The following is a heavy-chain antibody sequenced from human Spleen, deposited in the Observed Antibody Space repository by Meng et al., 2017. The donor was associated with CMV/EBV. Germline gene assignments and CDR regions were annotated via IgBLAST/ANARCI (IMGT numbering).Heavy chain of an antibody. CDR2: INSDGSST. J-gene: IGHJ6*02. CDR3: ARDNRHYYYYYGMDV. D-gene: IGHD1-14*01. CDR1: GFTFSSYW. V-gene: IGHV3-74*01. Sequence: GGSLRLSCAASGFTFSSYWMHWVRQAPGKGLVWVSRINSDGSSTSYADSVKGRLTISRDNAKNTLYLQMNSLRAEDTAVYYCARDNRHYYYYYGMDVWGQGTTVTVSS.